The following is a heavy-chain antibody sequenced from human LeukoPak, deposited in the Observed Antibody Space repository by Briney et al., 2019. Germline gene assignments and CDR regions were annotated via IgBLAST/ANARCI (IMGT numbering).Heavy chain of an antibody. CDR1: GYTFTGYY. J-gene: IGHJ5*02. D-gene: IGHD3-22*01. CDR3: ARALTYYDSSGYYLVNWFDP. Sequence: ASVKVSCKASGYTFTGYYMHWVRQAPGQGLEWMGRINPNSGGTNYGQKFQGRVTMTRDTSISTAYMELSRLRSDDTAVYYCARALTYYDSSGYYLVNWFDPWGQGTLVTVSS. V-gene: IGHV1-2*06. CDR2: INPNSGGT.